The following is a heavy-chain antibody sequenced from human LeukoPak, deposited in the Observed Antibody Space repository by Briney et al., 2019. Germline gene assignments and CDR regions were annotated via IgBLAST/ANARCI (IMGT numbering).Heavy chain of an antibody. D-gene: IGHD3-10*01. CDR3: TTGLGITMIRGVIVY. Sequence: GGSLRLSCAASGFSFSNAWMTWVRQAPGKGLEWVGRIKSRTDAGTTEYAAPVKGRFTISRDDSKNTLYLQMNSLKIEDTAVYYCTTGLGITMIRGVIVYWGQGTLVTISS. CDR1: GFSFSNAW. J-gene: IGHJ4*02. CDR2: IKSRTDAGTT. V-gene: IGHV3-15*01.